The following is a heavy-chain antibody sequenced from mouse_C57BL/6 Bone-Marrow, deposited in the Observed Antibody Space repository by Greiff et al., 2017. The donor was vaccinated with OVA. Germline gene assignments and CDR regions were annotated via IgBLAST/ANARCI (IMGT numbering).Heavy chain of an antibody. D-gene: IGHD2-2*01. V-gene: IGHV1-64*01. CDR3: ARSPYGNDEAY. Sequence: QVQLQQPGAELVKPGASVKLSCKASGYTFTSYSMHWVKQRPGQGLEWIGMIHPTSGSTNYNEKFKSKATLTVDKSSSTAYMQLSSLTSEESAVYYCARSPYGNDEAYWGQGTLVTVSA. J-gene: IGHJ3*01. CDR2: IHPTSGST. CDR1: GYTFTSYS.